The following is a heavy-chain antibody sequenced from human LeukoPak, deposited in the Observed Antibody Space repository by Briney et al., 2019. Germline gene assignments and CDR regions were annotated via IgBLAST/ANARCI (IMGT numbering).Heavy chain of an antibody. D-gene: IGHD3-3*01. CDR3: ARVFLERLTSGYFDN. V-gene: IGHV3-30-3*01. Sequence: GGSLRLSCAASGFTVSSNYMSWVRQAPGKGLEWVAVISDEGHQKYYGDSVKGRFTISRDNPKNTLYPQMNSLRDDDTAVYYCARVFLERLTSGYFDNWGQGTLVTVSP. CDR1: GFTVSSNY. CDR2: ISDEGHQK. J-gene: IGHJ4*02.